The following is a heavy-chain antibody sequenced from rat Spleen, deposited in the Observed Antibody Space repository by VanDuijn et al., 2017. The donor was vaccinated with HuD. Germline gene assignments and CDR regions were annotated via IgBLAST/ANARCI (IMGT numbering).Heavy chain of an antibody. CDR3: SVWELG. Sequence: EVQVLESGGGLVQPGNSLKLSCATSGFTFSTAWMYWFRQFPEKRLEWVARLKGKSNNYAIDYTDSVKGRFTISRDDSKSSIYLQMNNLKEEDTAIYYCSVWELGWGQGVMVTVSS. CDR1: GFTFSTAW. CDR2: LKGKSNNYAI. J-gene: IGHJ2*01. V-gene: IGHV6-6*01. D-gene: IGHD4-6*01.